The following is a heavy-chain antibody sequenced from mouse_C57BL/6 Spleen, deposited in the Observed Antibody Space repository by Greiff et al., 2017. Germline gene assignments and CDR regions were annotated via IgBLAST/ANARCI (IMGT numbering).Heavy chain of an antibody. Sequence: QVQLQQSGPELVKPGASVKISCKASGYAFSSSWMNWVKQRPGKGLEWIGRIYPGDGDTNYNGKFKGKATLTADKSSSTAYMQLSSLTSEDSAVYFCARRAIPHYYGSSPWYFDVWGTGTTVTVSS. CDR1: GYAFSSSW. CDR2: IYPGDGDT. V-gene: IGHV1-82*01. J-gene: IGHJ1*03. D-gene: IGHD1-1*01. CDR3: ARRAIPHYYGSSPWYFDV.